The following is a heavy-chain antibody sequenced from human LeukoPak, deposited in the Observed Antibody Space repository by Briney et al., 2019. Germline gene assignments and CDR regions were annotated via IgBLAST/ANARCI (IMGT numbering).Heavy chain of an antibody. Sequence: SETLSLTCAVYGGSFSGYYWSWIRQPAGKGLEWIGRIYTSGSTNYNPSLKSRVTISVDTSKNQFSLKLSSVTAADTAVYYCARDHYYGSGSYWGQGTLVTVSS. D-gene: IGHD3-10*01. CDR3: ARDHYYGSGSY. J-gene: IGHJ4*02. CDR1: GGSFSGYY. CDR2: IYTSGST. V-gene: IGHV4-4*07.